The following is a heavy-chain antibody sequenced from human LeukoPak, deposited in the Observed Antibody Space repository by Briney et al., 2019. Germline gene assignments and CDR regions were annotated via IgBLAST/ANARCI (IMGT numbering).Heavy chain of an antibody. J-gene: IGHJ4*02. V-gene: IGHV3-66*01. CDR2: IYSAGST. D-gene: IGHD5-12*01. Sequence: PGGSLRLSCAASGFTVSSNYMTWVRQAPGKGLEWVSLIYSAGSTYYADSVKGRFTISRDNSKNTLYLQMDSLRAEDTAVYFCARILLVAAADWGQGTPVTVSS. CDR1: GFTVSSNY. CDR3: ARILLVAAAD.